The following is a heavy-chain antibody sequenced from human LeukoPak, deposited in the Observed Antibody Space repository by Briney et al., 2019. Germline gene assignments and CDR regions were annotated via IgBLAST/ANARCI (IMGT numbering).Heavy chain of an antibody. CDR2: IIPIFGTA. CDR3: ARDHGTMVRGYHFDY. J-gene: IGHJ4*02. CDR1: GGTFSSYA. Sequence: VASAKVSCKASGGTFSSYAISWVRQAPGQGLGWMGGIIPIFGTANYAQKFQGRVTITADESTSTAYMELSSLRSGDTAVYYCARDHGTMVRGYHFDYWGQGTLVTVSS. V-gene: IGHV1-69*13. D-gene: IGHD3-10*01.